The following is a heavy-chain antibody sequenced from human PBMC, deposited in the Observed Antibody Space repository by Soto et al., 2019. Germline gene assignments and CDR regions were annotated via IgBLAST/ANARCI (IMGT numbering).Heavy chain of an antibody. CDR1: GFTLSSYG. V-gene: IGHV3-33*01. D-gene: IGHD4-17*01. CDR2: IWYDGSKK. J-gene: IGHJ4*02. Sequence: SGGSLRLSCAAFGFTLSSYGMHWVRQAPGKGLEWVAVIWYDGSKKYYADSVKGRFTISKDNSKLDLQMNSLRVEDTAVYYCVRDPATVSSYFDYWGQGTLVTVSS. CDR3: VRDPATVSSYFDY.